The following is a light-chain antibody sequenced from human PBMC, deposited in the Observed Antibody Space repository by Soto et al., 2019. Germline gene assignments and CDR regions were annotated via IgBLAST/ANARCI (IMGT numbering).Light chain of an antibody. CDR1: QSVSNNY. V-gene: IGKV3-20*01. CDR2: GAS. CDR3: QQYGSSPGT. J-gene: IGKJ1*01. Sequence: IVLTQSPGTLSLSPGERATLSCRASQSVSNNYLAWYQQKPGQAPRLFIYGASNRATGIPDRFSGSGSGTDFTLTISRLETEDFAVYYCQQYGSSPGTVGQGTKGDIK.